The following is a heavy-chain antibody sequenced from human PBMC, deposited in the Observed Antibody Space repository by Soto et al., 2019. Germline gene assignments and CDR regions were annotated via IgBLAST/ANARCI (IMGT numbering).Heavy chain of an antibody. J-gene: IGHJ3*02. D-gene: IGHD3-10*01. V-gene: IGHV3-30*18. CDR3: ANPSGYYFGLGSHDEASDM. Sequence: QVQLVESGGGVVQPGRSLRRSCAASGFMFSGFGMHWVRQAPGKGLQWVAGISKDGSKKYYADSVKGRFTISRDNSKKSLYLQMNSLRAEDTAVYYCANPSGYYFGLGSHDEASDMWGQGTGVTVFS. CDR2: ISKDGSKK. CDR1: GFMFSGFG.